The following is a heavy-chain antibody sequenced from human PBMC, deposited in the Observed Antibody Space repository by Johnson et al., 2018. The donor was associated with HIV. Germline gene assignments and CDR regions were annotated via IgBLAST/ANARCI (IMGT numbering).Heavy chain of an antibody. CDR2: ISYDGSNK. D-gene: IGHD1-14*01. CDR3: ARSRQVGTPDAFDI. CDR1: GFTFSSYA. J-gene: IGHJ3*02. V-gene: IGHV3-30*14. Sequence: QVQLVESGGGLVQPGGSLRLSCAASGFTFSSYAMHWVRQAPGKGLEWVAVISYDGSNKYYADSVKGRFIISRDNSKHTLYLQMNSLRADDTAVYYCARSRQVGTPDAFDIWGQGTMVTVSS.